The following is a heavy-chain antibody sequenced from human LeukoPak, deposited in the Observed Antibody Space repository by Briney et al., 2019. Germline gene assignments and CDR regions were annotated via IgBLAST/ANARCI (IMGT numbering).Heavy chain of an antibody. J-gene: IGHJ4*02. CDR3: ARAEYDSSGYYRGYYFDY. CDR1: GGSISSYY. Sequence: PSETLSLTCTVSGGSISSYYWSWIRQPARKGLEWIGRIYTSGSTNYNPSLNSRVTMSVDTSKNQFSLKLSSVTAADTAAYYCARAEYDSSGYYRGYYFDYWGQGTLVTVSS. CDR2: IYTSGST. D-gene: IGHD3-22*01. V-gene: IGHV4-4*07.